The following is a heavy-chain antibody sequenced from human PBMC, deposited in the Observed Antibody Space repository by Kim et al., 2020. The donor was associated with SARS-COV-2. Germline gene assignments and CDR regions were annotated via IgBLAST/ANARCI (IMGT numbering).Heavy chain of an antibody. CDR1: GFTFSDYY. CDR3: ARGDASGITACGMDV. CDR2: ISSSGSTI. J-gene: IGHJ6*02. V-gene: IGHV3-11*04. D-gene: IGHD2-21*02. Sequence: GGSLRLSCAASGFTFSDYYMSWIRQAPGKGLEWVSYISSSGSTIYYADSVKGRFTISRDNAKNSLYLQMKSLRAEDTAVYYCARGDASGITACGMDVWGQGTTVTASS.